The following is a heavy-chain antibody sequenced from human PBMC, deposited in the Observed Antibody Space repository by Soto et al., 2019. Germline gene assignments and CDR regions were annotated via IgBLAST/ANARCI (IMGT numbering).Heavy chain of an antibody. J-gene: IGHJ6*02. CDR3: ARGHYYGMDV. V-gene: IGHV3-33*08. CDR2: IWYDGSKK. Sequence: GGSLRLSCAASGFTFSSYSMNWVRQAPGKGLEWVAIIWYDGSKKYYADAVRGRFTISRDNSKNTLYLQMNSLRAEDTAVYYCARGHYYGMDVWGQGTTVTVSS. CDR1: GFTFSSYS.